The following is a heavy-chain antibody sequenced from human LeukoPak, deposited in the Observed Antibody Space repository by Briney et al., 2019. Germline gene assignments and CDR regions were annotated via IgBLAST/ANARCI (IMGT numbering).Heavy chain of an antibody. J-gene: IGHJ3*02. Sequence: GGSLRLACAASGLSFLSYSMNWVRQAPGKGLEWVSSISSSSSYIYYADSVKGRFTISRDNAKNSLYLQMNSLRAEDTAVYYCATNYYDSSGYYFLPHDAFDIWGQGTMVTVSS. CDR3: ATNYYDSSGYYFLPHDAFDI. CDR1: GLSFLSYS. V-gene: IGHV3-21*01. D-gene: IGHD3-22*01. CDR2: ISSSSSYI.